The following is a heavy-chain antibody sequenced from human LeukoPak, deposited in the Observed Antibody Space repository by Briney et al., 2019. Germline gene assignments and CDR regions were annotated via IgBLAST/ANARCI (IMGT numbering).Heavy chain of an antibody. CDR3: AKDKPSIAARPDYFDY. CDR2: ISGSGGST. D-gene: IGHD6-6*01. CDR1: GFTFSSYA. V-gene: IGHV3-23*01. J-gene: IGHJ4*02. Sequence: PGGSLRLSCAASGFTFSSYAMSWVRQAPGKGLEWVSAISGSGGSTYYADSVKGRFTISRDNSKNTLYLQMNSLRAEDTAVYYCAKDKPSIAARPDYFDYWGQGTLVTVSS.